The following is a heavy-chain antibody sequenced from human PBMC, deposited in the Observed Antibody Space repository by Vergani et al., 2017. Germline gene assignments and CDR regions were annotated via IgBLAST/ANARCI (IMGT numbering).Heavy chain of an antibody. D-gene: IGHD3-10*01. CDR2: IFQSGSP. V-gene: IGHV4-30-2*01. CDR1: GGSISSGAFS. Sequence: QLQLQESGSGLVKPSQTLSLTCAASGGSISSGAFSWGWIRQPPGRGLQWIGHIFQSGSPDYNASLKSRVNISLDKSKNHFSLSLSSVTAADTAVYYCVRRNNGVRETDYFDYWGQGILVTVSS. CDR3: VRRNNGVRETDYFDY. J-gene: IGHJ4*02.